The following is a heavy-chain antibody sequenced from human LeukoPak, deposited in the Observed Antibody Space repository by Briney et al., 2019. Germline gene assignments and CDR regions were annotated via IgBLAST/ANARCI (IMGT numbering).Heavy chain of an antibody. CDR1: GGSFSGYY. V-gene: IGHV4-34*01. D-gene: IGHD3-3*01. Sequence: SETLSLTCAVYGGSFSGYYWSWIRQPPGKGLEWIGEINHSGSTNYNPSLKSRVTISVDTSKNQFSLKLSSVTAADTAVYYCARGRITIFGVVIRRPNAFDIWGQGTMVTVSS. CDR3: ARGRITIFGVVIRRPNAFDI. J-gene: IGHJ3*02. CDR2: INHSGST.